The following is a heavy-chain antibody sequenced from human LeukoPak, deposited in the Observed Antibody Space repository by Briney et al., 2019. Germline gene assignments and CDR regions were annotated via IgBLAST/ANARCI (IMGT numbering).Heavy chain of an antibody. V-gene: IGHV3-23*01. Sequence: PGGSLRLSCAASGFTFSNSAMTWVRQSPGKGLEWVSDISASGDTTHYADSVKGRFTISRDNSKNTVYLQMNNLRAEDTALYYCGRHAYGGSPPLSWDQGALVTVSS. J-gene: IGHJ4*02. D-gene: IGHD3-10*01. CDR1: GFTFSNSA. CDR3: GRHAYGGSPPLS. CDR2: ISASGDTT.